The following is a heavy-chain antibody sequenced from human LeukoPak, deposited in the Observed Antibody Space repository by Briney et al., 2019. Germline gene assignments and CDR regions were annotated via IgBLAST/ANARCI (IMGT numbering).Heavy chain of an antibody. CDR2: INPSGSST. D-gene: IGHD2-2*03. V-gene: IGHV1-46*01. CDR3: ARDGGYCSSTSCYEGYYYYYYMDV. CDR1: GYTFTSHY. Sequence: ASVKVSCKASGYTFTSHYMHWVRQAPGQGLEWMGLINPSGSSTLYAQKFQGRVTMTRDMSTTTDYMELSSLRSDDTAVYYCARDGGYCSSTSCYEGYYYYYYMDVWGKGTTVTVSS. J-gene: IGHJ6*03.